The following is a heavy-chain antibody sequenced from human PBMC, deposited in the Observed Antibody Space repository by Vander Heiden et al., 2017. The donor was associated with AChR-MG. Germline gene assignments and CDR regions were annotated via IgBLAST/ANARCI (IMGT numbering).Heavy chain of an antibody. J-gene: IGHJ4*02. D-gene: IGHD3-3*01. CDR1: GFTFSGDS. CDR2: ISSSSSTI. CDR3: ASSSTIFGVVITLDY. V-gene: IGHV3-48*02. Sequence: EVQLVESGGGLVQPGGSLRLSCAASGFTFSGDSMNWGRQAPGKGLEGVAYISSSSSTIYYADSVKGRFTISRDNAKNSLYLQMNSLRDEDTAVYYCASSSTIFGVVITLDYWCQGTLVTVSS.